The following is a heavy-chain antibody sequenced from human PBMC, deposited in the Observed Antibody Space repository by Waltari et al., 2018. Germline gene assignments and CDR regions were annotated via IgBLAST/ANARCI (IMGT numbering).Heavy chain of an antibody. Sequence: QLQLQESGPGLVKPSETLSLTCTVSGGSISSSSYYWGWIRQPPGKGLEWIGSIYYSGSTYYNPSLKSRVTISVDTSKNQFSLKLSSVTAADTAVYYCTRDDSQGGPAFDYWGQGTLVTVSS. CDR2: IYYSGST. D-gene: IGHD3-16*01. CDR3: TRDDSQGGPAFDY. CDR1: GGSISSSSYY. V-gene: IGHV4-39*07. J-gene: IGHJ4*02.